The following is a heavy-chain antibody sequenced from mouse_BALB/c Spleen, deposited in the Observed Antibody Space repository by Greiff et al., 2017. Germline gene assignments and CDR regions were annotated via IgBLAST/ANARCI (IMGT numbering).Heavy chain of an antibody. CDR1: GYTFTSYW. Sequence: QVQLKQSGAELAKPGASVKMSCKASGYTFTSYWMHWVKQRPGQGLEWIGYINPSTGYTEYNQKFKDKATLTADKSSSTAYMQLSSLTSEDSAVYYCAREGTDYYAMDYWGQGTSVTVSS. CDR2: INPSTGYT. V-gene: IGHV1-7*01. D-gene: IGHD3-3*01. J-gene: IGHJ4*01. CDR3: AREGTDYYAMDY.